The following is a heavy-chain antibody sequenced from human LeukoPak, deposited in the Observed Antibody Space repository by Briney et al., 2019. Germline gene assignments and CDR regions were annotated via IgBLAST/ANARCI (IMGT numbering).Heavy chain of an antibody. CDR2: IKSRADGGTI. CDR3: TTRGGSFSIFDY. V-gene: IGHV3-15*01. J-gene: IGHJ4*02. D-gene: IGHD1-26*01. CDR1: GFIFSSAW. Sequence: GRSLRLSCAASGFIFSSAWMSWVRQAPGKGLEWVGRIKSRADGGTIDYAAPVKGRFTISRDDSKTTLYLQMNSLKTEDTAMYYCTTRGGSFSIFDYWGQGTLVTVSS.